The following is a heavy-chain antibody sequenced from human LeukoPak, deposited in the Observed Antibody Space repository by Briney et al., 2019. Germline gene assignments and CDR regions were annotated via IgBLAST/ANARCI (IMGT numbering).Heavy chain of an antibody. V-gene: IGHV3-21*01. J-gene: IGHJ4*02. Sequence: GGSLRLSCAASGFTFSSYSMNWVPQAPGKGLEWVSSISSSSSYIYYADSVKGRFTISRDNAKNSLYLQMNSLRAEDTAVYYCARDASYYDILTGYHAPTPFDYWGQGTLVTVSS. CDR3: ARDASYYDILTGYHAPTPFDY. D-gene: IGHD3-9*01. CDR1: GFTFSSYS. CDR2: ISSSSSYI.